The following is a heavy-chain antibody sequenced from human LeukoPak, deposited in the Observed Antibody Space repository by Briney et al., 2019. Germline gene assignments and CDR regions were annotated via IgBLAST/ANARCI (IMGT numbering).Heavy chain of an antibody. D-gene: IGHD1-14*01. Sequence: SETLSLTCAVYGGSFSGYYWSWIRQPPGKGLEWIGEINHSGSTNYNPSLKSRVTISVDTSKNQFSLKLSSVTAADTAVYYCARGVYNWFDPLGPGNPGHRLL. V-gene: IGHV4-34*01. CDR3: ARGVYNWFDP. CDR1: GGSFSGYY. J-gene: IGHJ5*02. CDR2: INHSGST.